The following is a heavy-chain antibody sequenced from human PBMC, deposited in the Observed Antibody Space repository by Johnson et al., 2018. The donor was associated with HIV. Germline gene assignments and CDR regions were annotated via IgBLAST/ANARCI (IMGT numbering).Heavy chain of an antibody. CDR1: GFTFRSYA. CDR2: MTYDGRNK. V-gene: IGHV3-30*04. CDR3: VRDQGSGWPTNAFDI. D-gene: IGHD6-19*01. Sequence: QVQLVESGGGVMQPGKSLRLSCEASGFTFRSYAMHWVRQAPGKGLEWVAVMTYDGRNKYYTDSVKGRFSISRDNSKNMTNLQRNGLSDEDTADYYCVRDQGSGWPTNAFDIWGRGTRVTVSS. J-gene: IGHJ3*02.